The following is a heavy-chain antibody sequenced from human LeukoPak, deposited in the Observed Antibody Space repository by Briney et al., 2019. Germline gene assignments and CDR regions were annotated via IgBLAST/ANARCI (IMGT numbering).Heavy chain of an antibody. D-gene: IGHD2-15*01. CDR1: GYTFTSYG. CDR2: IIPIFGTA. Sequence: SVKVSCKASGYTFTSYGISWVRQAPGQGLEWMGGIIPIFGTANYAQKFQGRVTITADESTSTAYMELSSLRSEDTAVYYCARTGYCSGGSCYSAKSSAFDIWGQGTMVTVSS. V-gene: IGHV1-69*13. J-gene: IGHJ3*02. CDR3: ARTGYCSGGSCYSAKSSAFDI.